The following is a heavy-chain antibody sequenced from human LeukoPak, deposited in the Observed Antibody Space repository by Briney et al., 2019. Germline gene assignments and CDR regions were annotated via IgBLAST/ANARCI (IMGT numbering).Heavy chain of an antibody. CDR2: IKRDGSEK. CDR3: ARINVGPQELRFRPFYFDY. J-gene: IGHJ4*02. CDR1: GFTFSSYG. D-gene: IGHD3-3*01. V-gene: IGHV3-7*01. Sequence: PGGSLRLSCAASGFTFSSYGMHWVRQAPGKGLEWVANIKRDGSEKYYVDSVKGRFTISRDNAKNSLCLQMNSLRAEDTAVYYCARINVGPQELRFRPFYFDYWGQGTLVTVSS.